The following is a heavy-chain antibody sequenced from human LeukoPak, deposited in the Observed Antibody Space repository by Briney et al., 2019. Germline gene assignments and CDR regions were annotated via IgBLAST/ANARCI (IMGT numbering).Heavy chain of an antibody. Sequence: SETLSLTCTVSDGSISSGSYYWSWIRQSAGKGLELIGRVYTSGSTNYNPSLKSRVTISVDKSKNHFSLNLTSVTAADTAVYFCARDLYSGYGGYFDSWGQGTLVTVSS. J-gene: IGHJ4*02. CDR3: ARDLYSGYGGYFDS. D-gene: IGHD5-12*01. V-gene: IGHV4-61*02. CDR2: VYTSGST. CDR1: DGSISSGSYY.